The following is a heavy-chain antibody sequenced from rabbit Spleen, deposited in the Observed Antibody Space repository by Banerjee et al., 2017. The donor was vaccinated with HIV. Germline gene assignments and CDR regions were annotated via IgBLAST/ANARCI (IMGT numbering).Heavy chain of an antibody. D-gene: IGHD8-1*01. CDR3: ARDSGSSFSSYGMDL. J-gene: IGHJ6*01. CDR1: GVSFNDKDV. CDR2: IEGGSSTFS. V-gene: IGHV1S45*01. Sequence: QEQLEESGGGLVKPEGSLTLTCKASGVSFNDKDVMCWVRQAPGKGLEWITCIEGGSSTFSYFASWAKGRFTCSKASSTTVTLQMTSLTAADTATYFCARDSGSSFSSYGMDLWGPGTLVTVS.